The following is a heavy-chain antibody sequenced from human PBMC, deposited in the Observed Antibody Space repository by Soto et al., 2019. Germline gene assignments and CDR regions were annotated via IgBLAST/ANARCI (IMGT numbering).Heavy chain of an antibody. J-gene: IGHJ4*02. CDR1: GGTFSSYA. CDR2: IIPIFGTA. CDR3: ARMGVAQPGSDY. Sequence: ASVKVSCKDSGGTFSSYAISWVRQAPGQGLEWMGGIIPIFGTANYTQKFQGRVTITADESTSTAYMELSSLRSEDTAVYYCARMGVAQPGSDYWGQGTLVTVSS. V-gene: IGHV1-69*13. D-gene: IGHD3-3*01.